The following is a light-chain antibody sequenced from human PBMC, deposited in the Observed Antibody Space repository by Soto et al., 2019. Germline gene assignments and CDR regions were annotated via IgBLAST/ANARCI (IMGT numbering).Light chain of an antibody. CDR3: QQYGASPRT. V-gene: IGKV3-20*01. J-gene: IGKJ1*01. CDR1: QSVSSSY. CDR2: GAS. Sequence: ETVLTQSPGTLSLSPGEGATISCRASQSVSSSYVAWYQQKPGQAPRLLIYGASNRATGIPDRFSGSGSATDFTLTISRLEPEDFAVYYCQQYGASPRTFGQGTK.